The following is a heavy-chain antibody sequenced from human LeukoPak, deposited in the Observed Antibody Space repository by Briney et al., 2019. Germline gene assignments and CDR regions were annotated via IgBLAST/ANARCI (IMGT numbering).Heavy chain of an antibody. J-gene: IGHJ5*02. V-gene: IGHV5-51*01. CDR3: ARHKAAAAGTGLFDP. CDR2: IYPGDSDT. Sequence: GESLKISCKGSGYSFTSYWIGWVRQMPGKGLEWMGIIYPGDSDTRYSPSFQGQVTISADKSISTAYLQWSSLKASDTAMYYCARHKAAAAGTGLFDPWGQGTLVTVSS. D-gene: IGHD6-13*01. CDR1: GYSFTSYW.